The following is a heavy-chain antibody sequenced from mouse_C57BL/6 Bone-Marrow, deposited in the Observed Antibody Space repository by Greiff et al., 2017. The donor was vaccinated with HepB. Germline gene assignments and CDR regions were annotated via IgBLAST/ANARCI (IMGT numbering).Heavy chain of an antibody. CDR1: GFTFSDYY. Sequence: EVQGVESGGGLVQPGGSLKLSCAASGFTFSDYYMYWVRQTPEKRLEWVAYISNGGGSTYYPDTVKGRFTISRDNAKNTLYLQMSRLKSEDTAMYYCARGGSPDYFDYWGQGTTLTVSS. V-gene: IGHV5-12*01. CDR2: ISNGGGST. J-gene: IGHJ2*01. CDR3: ARGGSPDYFDY.